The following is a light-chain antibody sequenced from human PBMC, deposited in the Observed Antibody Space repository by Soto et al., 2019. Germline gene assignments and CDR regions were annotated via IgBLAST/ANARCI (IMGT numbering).Light chain of an antibody. V-gene: IGKV3D-20*02. J-gene: IGKJ1*01. CDR3: QQRSNRLCT. CDR1: QSVSSSY. Sequence: EIVFTHSPSTLSYSPGKRATLSCRASQSVSSSYLAWYQQKPGQAPRLLIYDASNRATGIPARFSGSGSGTDFTLTISSLEPEDFAVYYCQQRSNRLCTFGQGTKVDIK. CDR2: DAS.